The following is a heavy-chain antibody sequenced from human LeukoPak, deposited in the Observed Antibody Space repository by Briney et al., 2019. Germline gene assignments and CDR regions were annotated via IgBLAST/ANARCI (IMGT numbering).Heavy chain of an antibody. CDR3: AKDLVRSSGSRHAFDI. J-gene: IGHJ3*02. V-gene: IGHV3-23*01. D-gene: IGHD1-26*01. Sequence: GGSLRLSCAASGFTFSSYAMTWVRQAPGKGLEWVSAISGSGGSTYYADSVKGRFTISRDNSKNTLYLQMNSLRAEDTAVYYCAKDLVRSSGSRHAFDIWGQGTMVTVSS. CDR2: ISGSGGST. CDR1: GFTFSSYA.